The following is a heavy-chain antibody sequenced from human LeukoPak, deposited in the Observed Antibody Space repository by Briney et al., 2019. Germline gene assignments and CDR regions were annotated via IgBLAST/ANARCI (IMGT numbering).Heavy chain of an antibody. V-gene: IGHV4-34*01. J-gene: IGHJ6*02. D-gene: IGHD3-10*01. CDR2: INHSGST. CDR3: ARDQNVLWFGEFYGMDV. CDR1: GGSFSGYY. Sequence: SETLSLTCAVYGGSFSGYYWSWIRQPPGKGLEWIGEINHSGSTNYNPSLKSRVTISVDTSKNQFSLKLSSATAAGTAVYYCARDQNVLWFGEFYGMDVWGQGTTVTVSS.